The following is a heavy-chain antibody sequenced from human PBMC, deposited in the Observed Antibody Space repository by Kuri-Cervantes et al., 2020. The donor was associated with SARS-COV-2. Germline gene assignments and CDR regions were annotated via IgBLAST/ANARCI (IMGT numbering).Heavy chain of an antibody. Sequence: SETLSLTCAVYGGSFSSHYWSWIRQPPGKGLEWIGEINHSGSTNYNPSLKSRVTISVDMSDNQFSLKVTSVTAADTAVYYCARISAINNAFGIWSQGTLVTVSS. CDR3: ARISAINNAFGI. CDR2: INHSGST. D-gene: IGHD6-25*01. J-gene: IGHJ3*02. CDR1: GGSFSSHY. V-gene: IGHV4-34*01.